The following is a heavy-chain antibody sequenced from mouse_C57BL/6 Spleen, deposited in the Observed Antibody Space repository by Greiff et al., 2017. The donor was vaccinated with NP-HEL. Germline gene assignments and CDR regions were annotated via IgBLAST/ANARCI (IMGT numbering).Heavy chain of an antibody. Sequence: QVQLQQPGAELLKPGASVKMSCKASGYTFTSYWITWVKQRPGQGLEWIGDIYPGSGSTNYNEKFKSKATLTVDTSSSTAYMQLSSLTSEDSAVYYCARDYYGSSLYFDVWGTGTTVTVSS. D-gene: IGHD1-1*01. CDR3: ARDYYGSSLYFDV. CDR1: GYTFTSYW. V-gene: IGHV1-55*01. J-gene: IGHJ1*03. CDR2: IYPGSGST.